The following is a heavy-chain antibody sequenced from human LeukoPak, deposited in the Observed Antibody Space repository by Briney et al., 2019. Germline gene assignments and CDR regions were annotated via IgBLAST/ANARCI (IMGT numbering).Heavy chain of an antibody. J-gene: IGHJ6*02. Sequence: PGGSLRLSCAPSGFIFRNYGMHWVRQAPGKGLEWVAVIWYDGSNIYYADSVKGRFTISRGNSKNTLYLEMNSLRAEDTAVYYCARDSYGMDVWGQGTTVTVSS. CDR1: GFIFRNYG. V-gene: IGHV3-33*01. CDR2: IWYDGSNI. CDR3: ARDSYGMDV.